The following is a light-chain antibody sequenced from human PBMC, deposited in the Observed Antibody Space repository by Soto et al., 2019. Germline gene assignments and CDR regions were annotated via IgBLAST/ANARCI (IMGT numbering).Light chain of an antibody. Sequence: DNQMAQSPSTLSASVGDRVTISCRASQSLNNWLAWYQQKPGKAPKVLIYDASSLASGVPSRFSGSESGTEFTLTIASLQPDDVATYYCQQYNDYQGMFGQATKVEIK. CDR1: QSLNNW. V-gene: IGKV1-5*01. CDR3: QQYNDYQGM. J-gene: IGKJ1*01. CDR2: DAS.